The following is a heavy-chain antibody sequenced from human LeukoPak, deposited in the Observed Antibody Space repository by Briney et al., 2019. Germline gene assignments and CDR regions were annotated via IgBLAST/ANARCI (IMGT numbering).Heavy chain of an antibody. CDR1: GGSISSSSYY. J-gene: IGHJ4*02. D-gene: IGHD3-10*01. CDR3: ATQGNYFDY. V-gene: IGHV4-39*01. Sequence: SETLSLTCTISGGSISSSSYYWGWIRQPPGKGLEWIGSIYYSGSTYYNPSLKSRVTISVDTSKNQFSLKLSPVTAADTAVYYCATQGNYFDYWGQGTLVTVSS. CDR2: IYYSGST.